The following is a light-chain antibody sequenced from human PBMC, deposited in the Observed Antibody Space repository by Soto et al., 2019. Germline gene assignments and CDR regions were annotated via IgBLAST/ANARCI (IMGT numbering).Light chain of an antibody. CDR3: SSYTSSSTPHVV. V-gene: IGLV2-14*01. CDR2: DVS. J-gene: IGLJ2*01. Sequence: QSALTQPASVSGSPGQSLTISCTGNSSDVGGYNYVSWYQQHPGKAPKLMIYDVSNRPSGVSNRFSGSKSGNTASLTISGLQAEDEADYYCSSYTSSSTPHVVFGGGTKLTVL. CDR1: SSDVGGYNY.